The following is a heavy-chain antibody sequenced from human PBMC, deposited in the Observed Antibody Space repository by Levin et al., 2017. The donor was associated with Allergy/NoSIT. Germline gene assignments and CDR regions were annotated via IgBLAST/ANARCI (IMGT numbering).Heavy chain of an antibody. CDR2: IIPILGIA. CDR3: AREVGGYCSGGSCGLLDY. J-gene: IGHJ4*02. V-gene: IGHV1-69*04. CDR1: GGTFSSYT. Sequence: SVKVSCKASGGTFSSYTISWVRQAPGQGLEWMGRIIPILGIANYAQKFQGRVTITADKSTSTAYMELSSLRSEDTAVYYCAREVGGYCSGGSCGLLDYWGQGTLVTVSS. D-gene: IGHD2-15*01.